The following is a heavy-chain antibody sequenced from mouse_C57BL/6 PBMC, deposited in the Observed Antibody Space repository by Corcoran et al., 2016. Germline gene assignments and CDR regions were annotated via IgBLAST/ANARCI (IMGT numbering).Heavy chain of an antibody. Sequence: DVQLQESGPGLVKPSQSLSLTCSVTGYSITSGYYWNWIRQFPGNKMEWMGYISYDGSNNYNPSLKNRISITRDTSKNQFFLKLNSVTTEDTATYYCARGHSNWYFDVWGPGTTVTVSS. CDR3: ARGHSNWYFDV. V-gene: IGHV3-6*01. D-gene: IGHD2-5*01. J-gene: IGHJ1*01. CDR1: GYSITSGYY. CDR2: ISYDGSN.